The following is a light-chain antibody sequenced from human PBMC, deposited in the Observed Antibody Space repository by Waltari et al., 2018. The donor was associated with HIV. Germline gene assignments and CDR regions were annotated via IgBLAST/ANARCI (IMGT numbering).Light chain of an antibody. J-gene: IGLJ2*01. CDR2: GVS. CDR3: SAYTMSGSLV. CDR1: GSAIGLYDL. V-gene: IGLV2-14*01. Sequence: QSALTQPASLSGSPGQSLTITCSGTGSAIGLYDLVSWYRQEPGKAPRLLIYGVSNRPSEISRRFSGSKARTTASLTISALQADDEGDYYCSAYTMSGSLVFGGGTKLTVL.